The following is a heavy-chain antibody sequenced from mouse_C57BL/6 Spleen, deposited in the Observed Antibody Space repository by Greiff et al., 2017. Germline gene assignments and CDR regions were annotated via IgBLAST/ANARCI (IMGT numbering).Heavy chain of an antibody. D-gene: IGHD2-3*01. CDR1: GFSLTSYA. V-gene: IGHV2-9-1*01. Sequence: QVQLQQSGPGLVAPSQSLSITCTVSGFSLTSYAISWVRQPPGKGLEWLGVIWTGGGTNYNSALKSRLSISKDNSKSQVFLKMNSLQTDDTARYYCARNLGLLRRNWFAYWGQGTLVTVSA. CDR3: ARNLGLLRRNWFAY. J-gene: IGHJ3*01. CDR2: IWTGGGT.